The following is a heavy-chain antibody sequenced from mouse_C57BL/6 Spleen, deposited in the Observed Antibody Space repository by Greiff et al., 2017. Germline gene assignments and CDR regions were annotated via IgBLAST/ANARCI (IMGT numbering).Heavy chain of an antibody. CDR3: ARGGYYGSRAWFAY. D-gene: IGHD1-1*01. CDR2: IYPGSGST. J-gene: IGHJ3*01. V-gene: IGHV1-55*01. CDR1: GYTFTSYW. Sequence: VQLQQSGAELVKPGASVKMSCKASGYTFTSYWLTWVKQRPGQGLEWIGDIYPGSGSTNYTEKFKSKATLTVDTSSSTAYMQLSSLTSEDSAVYYCARGGYYGSRAWFAYWGQGTLVTVSA.